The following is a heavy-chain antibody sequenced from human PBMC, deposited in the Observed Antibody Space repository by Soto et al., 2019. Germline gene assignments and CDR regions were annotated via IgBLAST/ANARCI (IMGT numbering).Heavy chain of an antibody. CDR3: ARDKITGLFDY. Sequence: QVQLQQWGAGLLKPSETLSLTCAVYGGSFSGYSCTGIRQPPGTGLEWIREINHTGSTNYNPSLKSRVTISGDTAKNQFSLQLTSVTAAVTAVYYCARDKITGLFDYWGQGTLVTVSS. J-gene: IGHJ4*02. D-gene: IGHD2-8*02. V-gene: IGHV4-34*01. CDR1: GGSFSGYS. CDR2: INHTGST.